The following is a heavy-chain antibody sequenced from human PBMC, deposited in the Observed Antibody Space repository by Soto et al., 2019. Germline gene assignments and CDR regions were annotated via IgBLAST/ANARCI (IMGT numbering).Heavy chain of an antibody. CDR1: GYSISSGGYS. D-gene: IGHD5-18*01. CDR2: IHHSGST. J-gene: IGHJ4*02. CDR3: ARDSYGPTGFDY. Sequence: TLSLTRTVSGYSISSGGYSLSWIRQPPGKGLEWIGYIHHSGSTYYNPSLKSRATISVDRSKNQFSLKLSSVTAADTAVYYCARDSYGPTGFDYWGQGTLVTVSS. V-gene: IGHV4-30-2*01.